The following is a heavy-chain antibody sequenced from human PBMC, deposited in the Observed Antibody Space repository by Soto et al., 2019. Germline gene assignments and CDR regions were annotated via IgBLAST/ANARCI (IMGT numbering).Heavy chain of an antibody. J-gene: IGHJ5*02. D-gene: IGHD6-19*01. V-gene: IGHV4-59*01. CDR2: IYYRGTT. CDR3: ARDFVAGSTWFDP. Sequence: SETLSLTCTVSGGFINSYYWSWIRQSPGKGLEWIGYIYYRGTTRYNPSFKSRVTLSVDTSENQFSLKLRSVTAADTAVYYCARDFVAGSTWFDPWGQGILVTVSS. CDR1: GGFINSYY.